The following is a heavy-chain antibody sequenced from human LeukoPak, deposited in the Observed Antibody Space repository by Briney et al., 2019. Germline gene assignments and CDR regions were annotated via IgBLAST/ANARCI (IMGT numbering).Heavy chain of an antibody. J-gene: IGHJ4*02. CDR3: ARVTYNYYDSSGYNF. CDR1: GGSFSGYY. V-gene: IGHV4-34*01. D-gene: IGHD3-22*01. Sequence: PSETLSLTCAVYGGSFSGYYWSWIRRPPGKGLEWIGEINHSGSTNYNPSLKSRVTISVDTSKNQFSLKLSSVTAADTAVYYCARVTYNYYDSSGYNFWGQGTLVTVSS. CDR2: INHSGST.